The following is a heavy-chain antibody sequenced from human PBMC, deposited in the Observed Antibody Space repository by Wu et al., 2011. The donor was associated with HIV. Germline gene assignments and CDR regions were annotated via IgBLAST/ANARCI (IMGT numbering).Heavy chain of an antibody. CDR2: ISPYDGDT. CDR3: ARDDSSGWPEGFDY. Sequence: ASVKVSCKASGYTFNTYAISWVRQAPGQGLEWMGWISPYDGDTKYPQKLQGRVTMTTDTSTSTAYMELRSLRSDDTAVYYCARDDSSGWPEGFDYWGQGTLVTVSS. J-gene: IGHJ4*02. V-gene: IGHV1-18*01. CDR1: GYTFNTYA. D-gene: IGHD6-19*01.